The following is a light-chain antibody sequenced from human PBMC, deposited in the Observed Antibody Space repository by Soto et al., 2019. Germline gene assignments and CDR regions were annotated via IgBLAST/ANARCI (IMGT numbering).Light chain of an antibody. CDR3: QQYNSYSYT. J-gene: IGKJ2*01. CDR2: KAS. Sequence: DIQMTQSPSTLSASVGDRVTIACRASQSISSYLAWYQQKPGKAPNLLIYKASNLASGVPSRITGGGSGTDFTLTINSLQPDDSATYFCQQYNSYSYTFGQGTKLEIK. V-gene: IGKV1-5*03. CDR1: QSISSY.